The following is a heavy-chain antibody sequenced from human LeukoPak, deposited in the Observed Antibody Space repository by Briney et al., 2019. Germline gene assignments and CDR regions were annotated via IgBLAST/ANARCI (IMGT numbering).Heavy chain of an antibody. J-gene: IGHJ4*02. D-gene: IGHD3-16*01. CDR1: GYTFTSYY. CDR2: INPSGGST. CDR3: AKVEGGGMLRYFDY. V-gene: IGHV1-46*01. Sequence: GASVKVSCKASGYTFTSYYMHWVRQAPGQGLEWRGIINPSGGSTSYAQKFQGRVTMTRDMSTSTVYMELSSLRAEDTAVYYCAKVEGGGMLRYFDYWGQGTLVAVSS.